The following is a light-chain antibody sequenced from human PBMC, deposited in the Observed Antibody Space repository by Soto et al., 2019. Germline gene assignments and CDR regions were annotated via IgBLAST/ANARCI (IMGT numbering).Light chain of an antibody. CDR1: QSISSSY. CDR2: GAS. V-gene: IGKV3-20*01. J-gene: IGKJ1*01. Sequence: IVLTQSPGTLSLSPGERATLACRASQSISSSYLAWSQQKPGQAPRLLIYGASSRATGIPDRFSGSGSGTAFTLIISRLEPEDFAVYYCQQYGNSRRMFGQGTKVDIK. CDR3: QQYGNSRRM.